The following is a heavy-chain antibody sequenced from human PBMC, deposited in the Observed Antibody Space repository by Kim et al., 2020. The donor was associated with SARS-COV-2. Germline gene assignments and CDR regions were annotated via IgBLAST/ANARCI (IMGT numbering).Heavy chain of an antibody. CDR2: IYYSGST. D-gene: IGHD6-19*01. J-gene: IGHJ3*02. CDR3: ARQVTVAGRGSDAFDI. Sequence: SETLSLTCTVSGGSISSSSYYWGWIRQPPGKGLEWIGSIYYSGSTYYNPSLKSRVTISVDTSKNQLSLKLSSVTAADTAVYYCARQVTVAGRGSDAFDIWGQGTMVTVSS. CDR1: GGSISSSSYY. V-gene: IGHV4-39*01.